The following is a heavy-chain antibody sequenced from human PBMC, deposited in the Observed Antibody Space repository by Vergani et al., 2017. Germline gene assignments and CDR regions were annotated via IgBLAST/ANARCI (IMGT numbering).Heavy chain of an antibody. J-gene: IGHJ6*02. Sequence: QVQLQESGPGLVKPPGTLSLTCAVSGGSISSSNWWSWVRQPPGKGLEWIGEISHSGSTNYNPSPRRRVTISVDKSKNQFSLKLSSATAADTAAYYCARERMLVRGAGGMDVWGQGTTVTVSS. CDR1: GGSISSSNW. CDR2: ISHSGST. CDR3: ARERMLVRGAGGMDV. D-gene: IGHD3-10*01. V-gene: IGHV4-4*03.